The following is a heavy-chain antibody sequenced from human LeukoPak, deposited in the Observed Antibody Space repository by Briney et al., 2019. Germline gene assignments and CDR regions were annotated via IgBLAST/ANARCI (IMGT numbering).Heavy chain of an antibody. CDR3: ARDSPYYDILTGSNFDL. V-gene: IGHV1-18*01. CDR1: GYIFSSYG. CDR2: ISAYNGNT. Sequence: ASVKVSCTASGYIFSSYGISWVRQAPGQGLEWLGWISAYNGNTDYAQKLQGRVTMTTDTSTRTAYMELRSLRSDDTAVYYCARDSPYYDILTGSNFDLWGRGTLVTVSS. D-gene: IGHD3-9*01. J-gene: IGHJ2*01.